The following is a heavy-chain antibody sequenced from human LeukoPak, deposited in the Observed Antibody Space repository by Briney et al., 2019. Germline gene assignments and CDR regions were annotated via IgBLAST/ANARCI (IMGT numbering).Heavy chain of an antibody. CDR1: GFTLDHYG. Sequence: PGGSLTLSCPASGFTLDHYGMNWVRQAPAKGLEWVSGINWYCGSTDYADSVKGRFTISRDNVKNYLYLQMNSLRAEDTALYFCARDSSYYYGSGGFSWGQGTLVSVSS. CDR3: ARDSSYYYGSGGFS. V-gene: IGHV3-20*04. J-gene: IGHJ4*02. D-gene: IGHD3-10*01. CDR2: INWYCGST.